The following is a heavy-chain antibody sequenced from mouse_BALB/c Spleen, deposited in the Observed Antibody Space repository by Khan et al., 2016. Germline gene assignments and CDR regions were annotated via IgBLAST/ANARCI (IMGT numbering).Heavy chain of an antibody. V-gene: IGHV5-12*02. CDR1: GFTFSDYY. D-gene: IGHD2-14*01. J-gene: IGHJ4*01. CDR2: ISNGGGST. Sequence: EVQLVESGGGLVQPGGSLKLSCATSGFTFSDYYMYWVRQTPEKRLEWVAYISNGGGSTYYPDTVKGRFNISSDNAKNTLYLQMSRLKSADTAMYDCARNYRYYYAMDYWGQGTSVTVAP. CDR3: ARNYRYYYAMDY.